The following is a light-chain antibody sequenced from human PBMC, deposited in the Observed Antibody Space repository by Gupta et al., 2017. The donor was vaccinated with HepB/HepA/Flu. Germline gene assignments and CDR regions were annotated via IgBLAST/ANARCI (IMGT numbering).Light chain of an antibody. CDR3: CSYAGGPYV. CDR1: SSDVGNYNY. Sequence: QSALAQPASVSGSPGQSLTISCTGTSSDVGNYNYVAWFQQYPGKAPRLIIYEVTKRPPGISYRFSGSKSGNTASLTISGLQAEDEADYYCCSYAGGPYVFGSGTKVTVL. J-gene: IGLJ1*01. CDR2: EVT. V-gene: IGLV2-23*02.